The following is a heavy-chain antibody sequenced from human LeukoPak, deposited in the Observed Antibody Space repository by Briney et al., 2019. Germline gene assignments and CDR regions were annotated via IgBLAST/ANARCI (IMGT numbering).Heavy chain of an antibody. J-gene: IGHJ4*02. D-gene: IGHD4-11*01. CDR2: IYYSGST. CDR3: AKDRRPYSDYVGAFDY. V-gene: IGHV4-61*01. CDR1: GGSVSSVSYY. Sequence: SETLSLTCTVSGGSVSSVSYYWSWIRQPPGKGLEWIGYIYYSGSTTYNPSLKSRVTISVDASKNQLSLKLSSVTAAGTAVYYCAKDRRPYSDYVGAFDYWGQGTLVTVSS.